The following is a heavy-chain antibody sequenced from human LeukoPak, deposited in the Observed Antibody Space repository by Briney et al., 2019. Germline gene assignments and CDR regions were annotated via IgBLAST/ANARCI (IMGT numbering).Heavy chain of an antibody. CDR1: GFTFSSYG. CDR3: AKGFGVVVITFPDY. CDR2: IRYDGSNK. Sequence: PGGSLRLSCAASGFTFSSYGMHWVRQAPGKGLEWVAFIRYDGSNKYYADSVKGRFTISRDNSKNTLYLQMNSLRAEDTAVYYCAKGFGVVVITFPDYWGQGTLVTVSS. J-gene: IGHJ4*02. V-gene: IGHV3-30*02. D-gene: IGHD3-22*01.